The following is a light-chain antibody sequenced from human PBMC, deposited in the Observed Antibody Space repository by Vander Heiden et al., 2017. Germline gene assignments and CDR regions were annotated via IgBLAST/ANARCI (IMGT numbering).Light chain of an antibody. J-gene: IGLJ2*01. Sequence: SALTQPASVSGSPGQSITISCTGTSSDVGSYNLVSWYQQHPGPAPILSRDEVSKRPSGVSHRVSGSKSANTASLTISGLQAEDEADYYCCSYAGSSTWLFGGGTKLTVL. CDR1: SSDVGSYNL. V-gene: IGLV2-23*02. CDR3: CSYAGSSTWL. CDR2: EVS.